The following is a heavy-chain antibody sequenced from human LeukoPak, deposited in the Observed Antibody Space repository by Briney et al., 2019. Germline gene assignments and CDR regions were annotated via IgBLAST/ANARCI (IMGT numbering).Heavy chain of an antibody. V-gene: IGHV3-23*01. CDR3: AKDWGGAFDY. CDR1: GFTFSSYA. J-gene: IGHJ4*02. D-gene: IGHD3-16*01. Sequence: GGSLRLSCAASGFTFSSYAMSWVRQAPGKGLEWVSAISGSGGCTYYADSMKGRFTISRDNSKNTLYLQMNSLRAEDTAVYYCAKDWGGAFDYWGQGTLVTVSS. CDR2: ISGSGGCT.